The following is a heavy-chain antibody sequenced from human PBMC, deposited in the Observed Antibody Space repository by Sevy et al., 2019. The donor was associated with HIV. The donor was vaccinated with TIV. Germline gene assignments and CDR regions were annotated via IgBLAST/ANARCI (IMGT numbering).Heavy chain of an antibody. V-gene: IGHV3-33*06. J-gene: IGHJ4*02. CDR3: AKDRQSGSSSSDY. D-gene: IGHD6-6*01. CDR1: GFNFSTYG. Sequence: GGSLRLSCAVFGFNFSTYGMHWVRQAPGKGLEWVAVIWDDETNKYYADSVKGRFTITRDNSANMLYLQMNFLRVDDTAMYFCAKDRQSGSSSSDYWGQGILVTVSS. CDR2: IWDDETNK.